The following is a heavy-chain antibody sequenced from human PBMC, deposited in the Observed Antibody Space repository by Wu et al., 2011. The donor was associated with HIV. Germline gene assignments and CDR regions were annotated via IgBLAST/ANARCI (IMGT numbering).Heavy chain of an antibody. CDR1: GGTFSSYA. CDR3: ARGPNYYDSLQDWYFDL. V-gene: IGHV1-69*01. J-gene: IGHJ2*01. D-gene: IGHD3-22*01. CDR2: IIPIFGTA. Sequence: QVQLVQSGAEVKKPGSSVKVSCKASGGTFSSYAISWVRQAPGQGLEWMGGIIPIFGTANYAQKFQGRVTITTDESTSTAYMELSSLRSEDTAVYYCARGPNYYDSLQDWYFDLWGRGTLVTVSS.